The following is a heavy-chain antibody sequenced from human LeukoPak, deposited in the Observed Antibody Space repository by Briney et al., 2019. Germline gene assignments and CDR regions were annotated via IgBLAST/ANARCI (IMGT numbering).Heavy chain of an antibody. CDR3: ARGPDYGANSDYFDY. CDR2: IKQDGSE. D-gene: IGHD4-17*01. CDR1: GFTFSRHW. V-gene: IGHV3-7*01. J-gene: IGHJ4*02. Sequence: PGGSLRLSCAASGFTFSRHWMSWVRQAPGKGLEWVANIKQDGSEYYVDSVKGRFTISRDNAKNSLYLQMNSLRAEDTAVYYCARGPDYGANSDYFDYWGQGTLVTVS.